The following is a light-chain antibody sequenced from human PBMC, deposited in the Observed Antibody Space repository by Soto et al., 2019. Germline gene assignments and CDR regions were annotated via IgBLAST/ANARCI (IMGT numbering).Light chain of an antibody. CDR1: QNLLATANNKNH. CDR3: HQYYSTPPS. J-gene: IGKJ2*03. V-gene: IGKV4-1*01. CDR2: WAS. Sequence: DFVMTQSPDSLAVSLGERATINCRSSQNLLATANNKNHLAWYQHKAGQPPKLLIYWASTRGPGAPDRFTGSGSGTHFTLTISSLQAEDVAVYYCHQYYSTPPSFGQGTKLEIK.